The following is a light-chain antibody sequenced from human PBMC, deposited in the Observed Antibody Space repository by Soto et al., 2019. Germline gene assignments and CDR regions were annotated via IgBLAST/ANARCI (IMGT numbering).Light chain of an antibody. CDR3: QHYNSFPYT. CDR1: QSISSW. V-gene: IGKV1-5*03. CDR2: KAS. J-gene: IGKJ2*01. Sequence: DIQMTQSPSTLSASVGDRVTITCRASQSISSWLAWYQQKPGKVPKLLIYKASTLESGVPSRFSGSGSETEFTLTIRSLHPDDFATYYCQHYNSFPYTFGQGTNVE.